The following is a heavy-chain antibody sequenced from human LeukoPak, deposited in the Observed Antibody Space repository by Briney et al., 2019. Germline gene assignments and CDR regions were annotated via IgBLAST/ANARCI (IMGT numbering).Heavy chain of an antibody. CDR1: GFTFSSYW. CDR2: IKQDGTEK. V-gene: IGHV3-7*01. Sequence: PGGSLRLSCVASGFTFSSYWMTWVRQAPGKGLEWVANIKQDGTEKYYVDSVKGRFTISRDNAKNSLYLQMNSLRAEDTAVYYCARDGEHDYGDYVGIGYWGQGTLVTVSS. J-gene: IGHJ4*02. CDR3: ARDGEHDYGDYVGIGY. D-gene: IGHD4-17*01.